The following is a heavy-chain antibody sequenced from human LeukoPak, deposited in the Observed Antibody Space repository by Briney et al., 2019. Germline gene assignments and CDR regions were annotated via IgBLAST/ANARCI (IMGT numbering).Heavy chain of an antibody. CDR1: GGTFSSYA. J-gene: IGHJ6*02. V-gene: IGHV1-2*02. CDR3: ARSSDRITMVRGVTLYYYYYGMDV. D-gene: IGHD3-10*01. CDR2: INPNSGGT. Sequence: ASVKVSCKASGGTFSSYAISWVRQAPGQGLEWMGWINPNSGGTNYAQKFQGRVTMTRDTSISTAYMELSRLRSDDTAVYYCARSSDRITMVRGVTLYYYYYGMDVWGQGTTVTVSS.